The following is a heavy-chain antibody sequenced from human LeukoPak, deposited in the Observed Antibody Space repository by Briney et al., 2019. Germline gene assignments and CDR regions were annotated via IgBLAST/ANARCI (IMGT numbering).Heavy chain of an antibody. CDR1: GFTFSSYG. J-gene: IGHJ4*02. CDR2: ISYDGSNK. CDR3: AKAGSRIAAAGTFDY. Sequence: GGSLRLSCAASGFTFSSYGTHWVRQAPGKGLEWVAVISYDGSNKYYADSVKGRFTISRDNSKNTLYLQMNSLRAEDTAVYYCAKAGSRIAAAGTFDYWGQGTLVTVSS. V-gene: IGHV3-30*18. D-gene: IGHD6-13*01.